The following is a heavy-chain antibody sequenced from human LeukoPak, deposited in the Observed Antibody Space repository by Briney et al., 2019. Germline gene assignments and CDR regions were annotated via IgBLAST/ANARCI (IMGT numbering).Heavy chain of an antibody. CDR1: SVSISTHS. V-gene: IGHV4-4*07. CDR2: ISPSGNT. Sequence: PSETLSLTCSVSSVSISTHSWSWNRQPAGKRLEWIGHISPSGNTNYNPSLKSRVTMSVDTSKNHFSLKLSSVTAADTAVYYCARRPYWYFDLWGRGTLVTVSS. D-gene: IGHD6-6*01. J-gene: IGHJ2*01. CDR3: ARRPYWYFDL.